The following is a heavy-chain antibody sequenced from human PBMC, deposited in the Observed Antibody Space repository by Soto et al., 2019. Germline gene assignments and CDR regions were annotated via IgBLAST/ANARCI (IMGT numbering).Heavy chain of an antibody. CDR1: GFTFSNAW. Sequence: GGSLRLSCAASGFTFSNAWMSWVRQAPGKGLEWVGRIKSKTDGGTADYAAPVKGRFTISRDDSKNTLYLQMNRLKTEHTAVYYLTTGDTYHKLGKAGDSGDIWGEGTMVTGSS. D-gene: IGHD7-27*01. J-gene: IGHJ3*02. CDR3: TTGDTYHKLGKAGDSGDI. V-gene: IGHV3-15*01. CDR2: IKSKTDGGTA.